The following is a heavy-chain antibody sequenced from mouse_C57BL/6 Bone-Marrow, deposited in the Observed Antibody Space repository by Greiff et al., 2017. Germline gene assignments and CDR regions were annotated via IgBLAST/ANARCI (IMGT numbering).Heavy chain of an antibody. CDR2: IWTGGGT. V-gene: IGHV2-9-1*01. J-gene: IGHJ2*01. CDR1: GFSLTSYA. Sequence: VKLVESGPGLVAPSQSLSITCTVSGFSLTSYAISWVRQPPGQGLEWLGVIWTGGGTNYNSALNSRLSISKDNSKSPVFLKMNSLQTDDTARYYCASLITTDFDVWGKGTTLTVSS. D-gene: IGHD1-1*01. CDR3: ASLITTDFDV.